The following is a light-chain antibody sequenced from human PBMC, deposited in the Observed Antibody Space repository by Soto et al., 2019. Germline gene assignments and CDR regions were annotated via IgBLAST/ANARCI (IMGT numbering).Light chain of an antibody. CDR3: SSYTSSSTVV. CDR1: SSDVGGYNY. J-gene: IGLJ2*01. Sequence: QSVLTQPASVSGSPGQSITISCTGTSSDVGGYNYVSWYQQHPGKAPKLMIYDVSNRPSGVSNRFSGSKSGNTASLTISGLQAEDEADYHCSSYTSSSTVVFGGGTKLT. V-gene: IGLV2-14*01. CDR2: DVS.